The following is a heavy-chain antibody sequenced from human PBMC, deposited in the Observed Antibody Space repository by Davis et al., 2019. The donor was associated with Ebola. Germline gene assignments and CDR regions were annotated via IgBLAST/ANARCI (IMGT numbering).Heavy chain of an antibody. J-gene: IGHJ6*02. D-gene: IGHD6-6*01. CDR2: ISGSGGST. V-gene: IGHV3-23*01. Sequence: GESLKISCAASGFTFSSYAMSWVRQAPGKGLEWVSAISGSGGSTYYADSVKGRFNISRDNSKNTLYLQMNSLRAEDTAVYYCAKGRYSSSSYRANPRKYYYYYGMDVWGQGTTVTVSS. CDR3: AKGRYSSSSYRANPRKYYYYYGMDV. CDR1: GFTFSSYA.